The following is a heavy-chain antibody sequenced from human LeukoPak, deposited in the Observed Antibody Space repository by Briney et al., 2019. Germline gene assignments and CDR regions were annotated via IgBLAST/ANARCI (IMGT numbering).Heavy chain of an antibody. D-gene: IGHD1-26*01. CDR3: VRVTGTGSYPFDY. J-gene: IGHJ4*02. CDR1: GFTLSSYW. Sequence: PGGSLRLSCAASGFTLSSYWMHWVRQAPGKGRVWVSRINGDGSSTSYADSVKGRFTISRDNAKNTLYLQMSSLRAEDTAVYYCVRVTGTGSYPFDYWGQGTLVTVSS. V-gene: IGHV3-74*01. CDR2: INGDGSST.